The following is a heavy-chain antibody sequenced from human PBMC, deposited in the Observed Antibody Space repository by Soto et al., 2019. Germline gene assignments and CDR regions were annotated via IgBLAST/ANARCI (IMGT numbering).Heavy chain of an antibody. CDR3: TRLGDIAVAGTVYYMDV. V-gene: IGHV3-73*01. Sequence: GGSLRLSCAASGFTFSGSAMHWVRQASGKGLEWVGRIRSKANSYATAYAASVKGRFTISRDDSKNTAYLQMNSLKTEDTAVYYCTRLGDIAVAGTVYYMDVWGKGTTVTVSS. CDR1: GFTFSGSA. CDR2: IRSKANSYAT. D-gene: IGHD6-19*01. J-gene: IGHJ6*03.